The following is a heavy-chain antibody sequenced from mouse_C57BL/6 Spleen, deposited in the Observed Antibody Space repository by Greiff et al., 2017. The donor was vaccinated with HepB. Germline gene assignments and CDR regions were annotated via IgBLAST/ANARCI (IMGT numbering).Heavy chain of an antibody. CDR3: TRPHYYGSSYGGWYFDV. Sequence: EVQLQQSGTVLARPGASVKMSCKTSGYTFTSYWMHWVKQRPGPGLEWIGAIYPGNSDTSYNQKFKGKAKLTAVTSASTAYMELSSLTNEDSAVYYCTRPHYYGSSYGGWYFDVWGTGTTVTVSS. CDR2: IYPGNSDT. J-gene: IGHJ1*03. V-gene: IGHV1-5*01. D-gene: IGHD1-1*01. CDR1: GYTFTSYW.